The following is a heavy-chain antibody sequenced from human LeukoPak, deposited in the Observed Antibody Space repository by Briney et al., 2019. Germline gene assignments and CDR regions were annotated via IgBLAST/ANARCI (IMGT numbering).Heavy chain of an antibody. CDR3: ARDVEARISAAGTFDY. CDR1: GFTFSNYA. D-gene: IGHD6-13*01. CDR2: ISGLGGST. Sequence: TGGSLRLSCAASGFTFSNYAMSWVRQAPGKGLEWVSVISGLGGSTYYADSVKGRFAISRDNSKSTLWLQMNSLRADDTAIYYCARDVEARISAAGTFDYWGQGSLVTVSS. J-gene: IGHJ4*02. V-gene: IGHV3-23*01.